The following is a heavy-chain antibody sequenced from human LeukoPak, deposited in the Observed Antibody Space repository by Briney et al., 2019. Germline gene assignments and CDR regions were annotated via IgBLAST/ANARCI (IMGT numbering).Heavy chain of an antibody. J-gene: IGHJ4*02. Sequence: SETLSLTCTVSGGSISSSSYYWGWIRQPPGKGLEWIGSIYYSGSTYYNPSLKSRVTISVDTSKNQFSLKLSSVTAADTAVYYCVRHQYYDILTGYYSNLGFDYWGQGTLVTVSS. V-gene: IGHV4-39*01. D-gene: IGHD3-9*01. CDR1: GGSISSSSYY. CDR2: IYYSGST. CDR3: VRHQYYDILTGYYSNLGFDY.